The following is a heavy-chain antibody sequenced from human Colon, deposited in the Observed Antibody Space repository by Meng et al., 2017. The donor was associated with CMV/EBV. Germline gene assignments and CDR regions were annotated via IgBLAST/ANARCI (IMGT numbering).Heavy chain of an antibody. CDR2: ISGSGATT. V-gene: IGHV3-48*04. CDR1: GFTFNPYN. Sequence: GESLKISCAASGFTFNPYNFNWVRQAPGKGLQWVSSISGSGATTYYADSVKGRFTIFRDNAKNSLFLQMNSLRAEDTAVYYCARDPHGGEDPSYFDFWGQGTLVTVSS. D-gene: IGHD2-21*01. CDR3: ARDPHGGEDPSYFDF. J-gene: IGHJ4*02.